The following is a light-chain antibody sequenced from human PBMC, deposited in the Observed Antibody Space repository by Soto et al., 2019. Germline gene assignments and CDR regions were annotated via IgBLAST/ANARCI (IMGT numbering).Light chain of an antibody. Sequence: EIVMTQSPATLSVSPGERATLSCRASQSISSNLAWYQQKPGQAPRLLIYDASTRATGIPARFSGSGSGTDFTHTISSLESEDFAVFSCQQYNNWPVTFGQGTKLEI. V-gene: IGKV3-15*01. CDR1: QSISSN. CDR2: DAS. J-gene: IGKJ2*01. CDR3: QQYNNWPVT.